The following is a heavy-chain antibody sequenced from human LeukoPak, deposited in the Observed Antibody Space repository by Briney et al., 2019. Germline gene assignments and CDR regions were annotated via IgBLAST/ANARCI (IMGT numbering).Heavy chain of an antibody. Sequence: PGGSLRLSGAASGFTFSSYIMNWVRLAPGKGLEWVSGISGSGGHTYYTDSVKGRFTISRDNSKTTVSLQMNSLTTDDTVVYYCAKEGRLTVAAVVVENYFDFWGQGTPVIVSA. J-gene: IGHJ4*02. CDR2: ISGSGGHT. V-gene: IGHV3-23*01. CDR1: GFTFSSYI. D-gene: IGHD3-22*01. CDR3: AKEGRLTVAAVVVENYFDF.